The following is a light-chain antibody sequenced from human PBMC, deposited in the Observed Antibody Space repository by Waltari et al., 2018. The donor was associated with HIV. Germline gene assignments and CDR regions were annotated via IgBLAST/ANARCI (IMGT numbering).Light chain of an antibody. Sequence: EIVMKQSPATLSVSPGERATLSCRASQRVSSNLAWYQQKPGQAPRLLIYGASTRATGIPAMFSGSGSGTEFTLTISSLQSEDFAVYYCQQYNNWPPLTFGGGTKVEIK. CDR3: QQYNNWPPLT. V-gene: IGKV3-15*01. CDR2: GAS. J-gene: IGKJ4*01. CDR1: QRVSSN.